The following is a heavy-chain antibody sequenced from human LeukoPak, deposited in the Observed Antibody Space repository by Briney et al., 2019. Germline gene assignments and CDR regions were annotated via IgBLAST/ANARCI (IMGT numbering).Heavy chain of an antibody. D-gene: IGHD5-18*01. J-gene: IGHJ6*03. V-gene: IGHV3-23*01. Sequence: GGSLRLSCAASGFTFSSYGMSWVRQAPGKGLEWVSAISGSGGSTYYADSVKGRFTISRDNSKNTLYLQMNSLRAEDTAVYYCAKDQKRGYSYGYLFYYYYMDVWGKGTTVTISS. CDR3: AKDQKRGYSYGYLFYYYYMDV. CDR2: ISGSGGST. CDR1: GFTFSSYG.